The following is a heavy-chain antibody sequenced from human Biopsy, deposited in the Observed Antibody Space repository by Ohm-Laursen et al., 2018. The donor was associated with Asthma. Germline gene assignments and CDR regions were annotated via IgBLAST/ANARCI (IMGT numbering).Heavy chain of an antibody. J-gene: IGHJ6*02. Sequence: TQTLTLTCTFSGFSLSTSGGGVGWIRQPPGKALEWLGNIYWDDDKRYSPSLQSRLTITRDTPKDQVVLTMTNMGPVDTGTYYCVHTLVGLKAFDFWGQGTTVTVS. V-gene: IGHV2-5*02. CDR3: VHTLVGLKAFDF. CDR1: GFSLSTSGGG. D-gene: IGHD1-26*01. CDR2: IYWDDDK.